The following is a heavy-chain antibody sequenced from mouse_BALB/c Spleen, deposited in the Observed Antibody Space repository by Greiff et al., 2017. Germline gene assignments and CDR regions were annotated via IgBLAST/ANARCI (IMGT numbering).Heavy chain of an antibody. CDR3: ARGGNYYFDY. Sequence: VQLKQSGGDLVKPGGSLKLSCAASGFTFSSYGMSWVRQTPDKRLEWVATISSGGSYTYYPDSVKGRFTISRDNAKNTLYLQMSSLKSEDTAMYYCARGGNYYFDYWGQGTTLTVSS. V-gene: IGHV5-6*01. CDR2: ISSGGSYT. J-gene: IGHJ2*01. D-gene: IGHD2-1*01. CDR1: GFTFSSYG.